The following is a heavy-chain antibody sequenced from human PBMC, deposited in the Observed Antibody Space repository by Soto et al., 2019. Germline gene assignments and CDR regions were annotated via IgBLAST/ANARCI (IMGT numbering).Heavy chain of an antibody. J-gene: IGHJ4*02. CDR3: ARDGGSSAWSSLFY. CDR2: TYYRSRWYS. D-gene: IGHD6-19*01. Sequence: SPTLSLTCGISGDSVSSNSAAWNWIRQSPARGLEWLGRTYYRSRWYSEYAPSVKSRLTFTSDISKNQFSLQLFSVTPEDTAIYYCARDGGSSAWSSLFYWGQGTLVTVSS. CDR1: GDSVSSNSAA. V-gene: IGHV6-1*01.